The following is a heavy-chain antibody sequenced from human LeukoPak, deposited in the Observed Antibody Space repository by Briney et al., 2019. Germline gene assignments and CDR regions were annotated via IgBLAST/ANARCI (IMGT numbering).Heavy chain of an antibody. V-gene: IGHV1-18*01. CDR1: GYTFTSYG. CDR2: ISAYNGNT. J-gene: IGHJ6*02. Sequence: ASVKVSCKASGYTFTSYGISWVRQAPGQGLEWMGWISAYNGNTNYAQKLQGRVTMTTDTSTSTAYMELRSLRSDDTAVYYCAREASGFWSGPNYYYYGMDVWGQGTTVTVSS. CDR3: AREASGFWSGPNYYYYGMDV. D-gene: IGHD3-3*01.